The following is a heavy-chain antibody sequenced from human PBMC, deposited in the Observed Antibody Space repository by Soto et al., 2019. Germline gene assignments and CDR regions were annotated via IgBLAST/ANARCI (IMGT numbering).Heavy chain of an antibody. Sequence: SETLSLTCSVSGGPITKSYWSWIRQPVGKGLEWIGRMYTRGSASYNPSLKSRVTIPVDTSKNQFSLKLSSVTAADTAVYYCARGLDYDYVWGSYRYNWFDPWGQGTLVTVSS. D-gene: IGHD3-16*02. CDR1: GGPITKSY. CDR3: ARGLDYDYVWGSYRYNWFDP. J-gene: IGHJ5*02. CDR2: MYTRGSA. V-gene: IGHV4-4*07.